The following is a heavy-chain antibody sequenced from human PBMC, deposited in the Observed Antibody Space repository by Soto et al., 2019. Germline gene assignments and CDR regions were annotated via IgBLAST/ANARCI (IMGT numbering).Heavy chain of an antibody. CDR2: IYWNDDE. CDR3: AHRVGPQVGRFFDY. D-gene: IGHD3-10*01. J-gene: IGHJ4*02. Sequence: QITLKESGPTLVKPTQTLTLPCTFFGFSLTTSEVGVGWIRQPQGKALECLALIYWNDDERYSPSLKSRLTITKDTSKNQVVLTMTNMDPVDTATYYCAHRVGPQVGRFFDYWGQGTLVTVSS. CDR1: GFSLTTSEVG. V-gene: IGHV2-5*01.